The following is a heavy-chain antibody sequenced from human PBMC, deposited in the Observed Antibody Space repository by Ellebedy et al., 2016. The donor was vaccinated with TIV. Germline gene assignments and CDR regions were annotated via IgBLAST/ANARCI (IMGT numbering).Heavy chain of an antibody. J-gene: IGHJ1*01. D-gene: IGHD1-26*01. V-gene: IGHV3-23*01. CDR2: IVGSGA. Sequence: GASLKISCAASGLPFSPYAMAWVRQAPGKGLEWVSGIVGSGAQKYADSVKGRFTISRDNSKNTLYLQMNSLRAEDTAVYYCARGSGSYKEYFQRWGQGALVTVSS. CDR3: ARGSGSYKEYFQR. CDR1: GLPFSPYA.